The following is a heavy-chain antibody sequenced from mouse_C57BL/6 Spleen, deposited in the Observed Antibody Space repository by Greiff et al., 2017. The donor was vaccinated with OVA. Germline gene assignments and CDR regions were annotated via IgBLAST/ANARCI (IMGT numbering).Heavy chain of an antibody. CDR1: GYTFTSYW. D-gene: IGHD1-1*02. CDR3: ERRGWEFAY. Sequence: QVQLQQPGAELVKPGASVKLSCKASGYTFTSYWMQWVKQRPGQGLEWIGEIDPSDSYTNYNQKFKGKATLAVDTSSSTAYMQLSSLTSEDSAVYDCERRGWEFAYWGQGTLVTVSA. J-gene: IGHJ3*01. V-gene: IGHV1-50*01. CDR2: IDPSDSYT.